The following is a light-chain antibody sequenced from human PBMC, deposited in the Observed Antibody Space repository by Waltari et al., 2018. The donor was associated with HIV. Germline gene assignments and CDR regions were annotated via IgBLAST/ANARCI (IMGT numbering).Light chain of an antibody. J-gene: IGLJ3*02. Sequence: QSALTHPASVSGSLGRSLTISSIATSTDIATYDSWYQHHPDNAPRLVIYEANPRPSGIPLRFSGSKSGNTASLTISGLQAEDEADYYCASYTRTSTVVFGGGTKVTVL. CDR1: STDIATYDS. CDR2: EAN. V-gene: IGLV2-14*01. CDR3: ASYTRTSTVV.